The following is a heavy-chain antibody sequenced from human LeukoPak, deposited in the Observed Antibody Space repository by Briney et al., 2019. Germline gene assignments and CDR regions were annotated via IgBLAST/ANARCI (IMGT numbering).Heavy chain of an antibody. V-gene: IGHV4-34*01. CDR2: INHSGST. J-gene: IGHJ5*02. CDR3: ARGVFWSGYPLGNWFDP. Sequence: SETLSLTCAVYGGSFSGYHWSWIRQPPGKGLEWIGEINHSGSTNYNPSLKSRVTISVGTSKNQFSLKLSSVTAADTAVYYCARGVFWSGYPLGNWFDPWGQGTLVTVSS. CDR1: GGSFSGYH. D-gene: IGHD3-3*01.